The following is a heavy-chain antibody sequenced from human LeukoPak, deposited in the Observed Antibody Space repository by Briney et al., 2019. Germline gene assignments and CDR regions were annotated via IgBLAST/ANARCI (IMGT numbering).Heavy chain of an antibody. CDR2: ISWNSGSM. Sequence: SLRLSCAASGFTFDDYAMHWVRQPPGKGLEWVSGISWNSGSMAYADSVKGRFTIPRDNAKNSLYLQMNSLRGEDMALYYCVRRGMNDAFDIWGQGTMVVVSS. V-gene: IGHV3-9*03. J-gene: IGHJ3*02. CDR3: VRRGMNDAFDI. D-gene: IGHD3-10*01. CDR1: GFTFDDYA.